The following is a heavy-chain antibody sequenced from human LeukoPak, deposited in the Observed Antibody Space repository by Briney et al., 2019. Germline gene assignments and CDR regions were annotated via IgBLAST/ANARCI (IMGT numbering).Heavy chain of an antibody. D-gene: IGHD6-19*01. CDR2: INPNSGGT. V-gene: IGHV1-2*02. J-gene: IGHJ4*02. Sequence: GASVKVSCKASGYTFTGYYMHWVRQAPGQGLEWMGWINPNSGGTNYAQKFQGRVTMTRDTSISTAYMELSRLRSEDMAVYYCARSEQWLDFDYWGQGTLVTVSS. CDR3: ARSEQWLDFDY. CDR1: GYTFTGYY.